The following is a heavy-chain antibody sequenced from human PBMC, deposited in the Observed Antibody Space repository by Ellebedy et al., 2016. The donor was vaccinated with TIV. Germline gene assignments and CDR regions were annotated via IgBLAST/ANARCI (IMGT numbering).Heavy chain of an antibody. Sequence: DSVKGRFTISRDNSKNTLYLQMNSLRAEDTAVYYCAREGYCSSTSCYTLYYYYYMDVWGKGTTVTVSS. V-gene: IGHV3-30*01. J-gene: IGHJ6*03. D-gene: IGHD2-2*02. CDR3: AREGYCSSTSCYTLYYYYYMDV.